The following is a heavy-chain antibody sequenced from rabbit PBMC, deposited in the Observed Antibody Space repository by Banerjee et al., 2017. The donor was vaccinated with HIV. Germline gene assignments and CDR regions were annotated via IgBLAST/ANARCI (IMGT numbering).Heavy chain of an antibody. V-gene: IGHV1S45*01. CDR2: IYAGSTGTT. CDR1: GFDFSRTG. J-gene: IGHJ4*01. CDR3: ARNFDL. Sequence: QEQLVESGGGLVQPGGSLKLSCKASGFDFSRTGVSWVRQAPGKGLEWIGTIYAGSTGTTDYASWAKGRFTISKTSSTTVTLQMTSLTAADTATYFCARNFDLWGQGTLVTVS.